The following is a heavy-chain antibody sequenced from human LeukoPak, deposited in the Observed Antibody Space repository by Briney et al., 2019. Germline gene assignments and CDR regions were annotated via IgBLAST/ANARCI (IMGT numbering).Heavy chain of an antibody. V-gene: IGHV4-39*01. CDR3: ARSPSVTTTWFDP. J-gene: IGHJ5*02. CDR2: IYYSGST. Sequence: SETLSLTCTVSGGSISSSSYYWGWLRQPPGKGLEWIGSIYYSGSTYYNPSLKSRVTISVDTSKNQFSLKLSSVTAADTAVYYCARSPSVTTTWFDPWGQGTLVTVSS. CDR1: GGSISSSSYY. D-gene: IGHD4-17*01.